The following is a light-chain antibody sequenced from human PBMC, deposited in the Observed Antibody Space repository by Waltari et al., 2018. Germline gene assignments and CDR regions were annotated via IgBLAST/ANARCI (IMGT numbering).Light chain of an antibody. V-gene: IGKV3-11*01. CDR3: QQRSSWPSST. J-gene: IGKJ5*01. Sequence: EIVLTQFPATLSLSPGERATLSCRASQSVSSYLAWYQQKPGQAPRLLIYDASNRATGIPARFSGSGSGTDFTLTISSLEPEDFAVYYCQQRSSWPSSTFGLGTRLEIK. CDR2: DAS. CDR1: QSVSSY.